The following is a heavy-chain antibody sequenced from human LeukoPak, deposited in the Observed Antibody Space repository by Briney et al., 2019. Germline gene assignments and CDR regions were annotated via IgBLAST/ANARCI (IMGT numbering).Heavy chain of an antibody. J-gene: IGHJ4*02. D-gene: IGHD5-12*01. CDR1: GGTFSSYA. V-gene: IGHV1-69*04. CDR3: AREVPLHDIVAFDY. CDR2: IIPILGIA. Sequence: SVTVSCTASGGTFSSYAISWVRQAPGQGLEWMGRIIPILGIANYAQKFQGRVTITADKSTSTAYMELSSLRSEDTAVYYCAREVPLHDIVAFDYWGQGTLVTVST.